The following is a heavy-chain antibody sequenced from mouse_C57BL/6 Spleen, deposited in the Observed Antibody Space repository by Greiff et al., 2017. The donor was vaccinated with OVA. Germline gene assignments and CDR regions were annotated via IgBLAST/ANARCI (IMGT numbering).Heavy chain of an antibody. D-gene: IGHD2-1*01. V-gene: IGHV1-39*01. CDR2: INPNYGTT. CDR1: GYSFTDYY. J-gene: IGHJ4*01. CDR3: AMIYYGNYYAMDY. Sequence: VQLQQSGPELVKPGASVKISCKASGYSFTDYYMNWVKQSNGKSLEWIGVINPNYGTTSYNQKFKGKATLTVAQSSSTAYMQLNSLTSEDSAVYYSAMIYYGNYYAMDYWGQGTSVTVSS.